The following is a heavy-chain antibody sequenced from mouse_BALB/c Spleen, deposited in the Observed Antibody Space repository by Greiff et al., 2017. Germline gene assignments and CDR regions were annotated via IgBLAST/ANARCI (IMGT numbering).Heavy chain of an antibody. CDR1: GFSLTSYG. V-gene: IGHV2-2*02. Sequence: VKLVESGPGLVQPSQSLSITCTVSGFSLTSYGVHWVRQSPGKGLEWLGVIWSGGSTDYNAAFISRLSISKDNSKSQVFFKMNSLQANDTAIYYCARKYGYDEGWFAYWGQGTLVTVSA. CDR2: IWSGGST. D-gene: IGHD2-2*01. J-gene: IGHJ3*01. CDR3: ARKYGYDEGWFAY.